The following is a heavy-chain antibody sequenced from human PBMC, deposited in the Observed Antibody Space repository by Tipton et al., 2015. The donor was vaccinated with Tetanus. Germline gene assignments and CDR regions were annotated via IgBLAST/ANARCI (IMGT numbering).Heavy chain of an antibody. D-gene: IGHD3-3*01. CDR2: THPGESTP. Sequence: QLVQSGVEVKKPGESLRISCQASGYSFSSYYIAWVRQMPGRGLEWMGFTHPGESTPTYSPSFQGRVTVSADTSINTAYPQFASLTDSDPGTYYCARGRSNPNLFFWFAPWGQGTPVTVSS. CDR1: GYSFSSYY. V-gene: IGHV5-51*01. J-gene: IGHJ5*02. CDR3: ARGRSNPNLFFWFAP.